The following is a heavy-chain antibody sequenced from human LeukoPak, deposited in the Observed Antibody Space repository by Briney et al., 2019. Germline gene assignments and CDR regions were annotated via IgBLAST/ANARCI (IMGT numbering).Heavy chain of an antibody. J-gene: IGHJ5*02. Sequence: SETLSLTCTVSGGSISSSSYYWGWIRQPPGKGLEWIGYIYYSGSTNYNPSLKSRVTISVDTSKNQFSLKLSSVTAADTAVYYCATLYSGYDSWWFDPWGQGTLVTVSS. V-gene: IGHV4-61*05. CDR2: IYYSGST. CDR1: GGSISSSSYY. CDR3: ATLYSGYDSWWFDP. D-gene: IGHD5-12*01.